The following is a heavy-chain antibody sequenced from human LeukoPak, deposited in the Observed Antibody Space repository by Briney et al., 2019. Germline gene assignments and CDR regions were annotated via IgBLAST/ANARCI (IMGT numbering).Heavy chain of an antibody. V-gene: IGHV1-69*05. J-gene: IGHJ6*03. CDR2: IIPIFGTA. CDR3: AKDGDYYMDV. CDR1: GGTFSSYA. Sequence: SVKVSCKASGGTFSSYAISWVRQAPGQGLEWMGGIIPIFGTANYAQKFQGRVTITTDESTSTAYMELSSLRSEDTAVYYCAKDGDYYMDVWGKGTTVTVSS. D-gene: IGHD3-10*01.